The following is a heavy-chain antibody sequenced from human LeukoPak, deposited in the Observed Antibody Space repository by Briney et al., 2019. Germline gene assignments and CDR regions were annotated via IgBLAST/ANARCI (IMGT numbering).Heavy chain of an antibody. J-gene: IGHJ4*02. CDR2: INPNSGGT. D-gene: IGHD2-15*01. V-gene: IGHV1-2*02. CDR1: GYTFTGYY. CDR3: ARGPGYCSGGSCSDIYFDY. Sequence: ASVKVSCKASGYTFTGYYMHWVRQAPGQGLEWMGWINPNSGGTNYAQKFQGRVTMTRDTSISTAYMELSRLRSDDTAVYYCARGPGYCSGGSCSDIYFDYWGQGTLVTVSS.